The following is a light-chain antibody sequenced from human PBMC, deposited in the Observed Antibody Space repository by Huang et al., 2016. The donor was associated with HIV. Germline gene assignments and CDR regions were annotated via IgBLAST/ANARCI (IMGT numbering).Light chain of an antibody. CDR2: GAS. J-gene: IGKJ2*01. Sequence: VMTQSPATLSVSPGERATLSCRASERILRNLAWCHQRPGQPPRLLIYGASVRLPGIPDRIRGSGSGTEFSLTISSLQSEEFAVYYCQQYNKWPPYTYGQGTKLEIK. V-gene: IGKV3-15*01. CDR3: QQYNKWPPYT. CDR1: ERILRN.